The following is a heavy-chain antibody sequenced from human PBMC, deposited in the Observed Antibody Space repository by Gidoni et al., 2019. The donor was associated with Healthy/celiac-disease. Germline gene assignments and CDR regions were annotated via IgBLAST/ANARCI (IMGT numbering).Heavy chain of an antibody. V-gene: IGHV3-30*18. CDR2: ISYDGSNK. CDR3: AKVWGDFDY. J-gene: IGHJ4*02. CDR1: GFTFSSYG. D-gene: IGHD7-27*01. Sequence: QVQLVESGGGVVQPGRSLRLSCAASGFTFSSYGMHWVRPAPGKALEWVAVISYDGSNKYYADSVKGRFTISRDNSKNTLYLQMNSLRAEDTAVYYCAKVWGDFDYWGQGTLVTVSS.